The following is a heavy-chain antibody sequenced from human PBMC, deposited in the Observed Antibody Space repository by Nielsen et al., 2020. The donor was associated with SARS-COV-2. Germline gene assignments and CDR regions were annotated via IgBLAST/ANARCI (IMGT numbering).Heavy chain of an antibody. CDR3: AKDYDFWSGYYSGGAPFDY. CDR1: GFTFSSYG. V-gene: IGHV3-33*06. J-gene: IGHJ4*02. Sequence: GESLKISCAASGFTFSSYGMHWVRQAPGKGLEWVAVIWYDGSNKYYADSVKGRFTISRDNSKNTLYLQMNSLRAEDTAVYYCAKDYDFWSGYYSGGAPFDYWGQGTLVTVSS. CDR2: IWYDGSNK. D-gene: IGHD3-3*01.